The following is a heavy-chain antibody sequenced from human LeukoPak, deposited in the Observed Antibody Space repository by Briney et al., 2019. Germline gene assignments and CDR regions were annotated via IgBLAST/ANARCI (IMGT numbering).Heavy chain of an antibody. CDR2: ISTSGST. V-gene: IGHV4-61*02. D-gene: IGHD6-19*01. Sequence: PSETLSLTCTVSGGSISRGSYYWRWIRQPAGRGLEWIGRISTSGSTNYNPSLKSRFTISVDTSKNQFSLKLNSVTAADTAVYYCARGAAVAFDYWGQGTLATVSS. J-gene: IGHJ4*02. CDR3: ARGAAVAFDY. CDR1: GGSISRGSYY.